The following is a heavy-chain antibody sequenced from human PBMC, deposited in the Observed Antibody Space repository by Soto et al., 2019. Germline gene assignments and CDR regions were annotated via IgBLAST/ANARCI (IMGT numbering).Heavy chain of an antibody. J-gene: IGHJ6*02. CDR2: MYNTGST. CDR1: GTSISSYY. CDR3: ARDLWGYCGTDCYPLDV. V-gene: IGHV4-59*01. D-gene: IGHD2-21*02. Sequence: SASLFLTCTASGTSISSYYCSWIQHPPGKGLEWIGYMYNTGSTVYNPSLKSRVTISVDTSKNQFSLKLNAVTAADTAVYYCARDLWGYCGTDCYPLDVWGQGTTVT.